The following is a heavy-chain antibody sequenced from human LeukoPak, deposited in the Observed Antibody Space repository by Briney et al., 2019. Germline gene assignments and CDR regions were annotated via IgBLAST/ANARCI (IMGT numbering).Heavy chain of an antibody. D-gene: IGHD6-19*01. Sequence: PSETLSLTCTVSGGSISSYYWSWIRQPPGKGLEWIGYIYYSGSTNYNPSLKCRVTISVDTSKNQFSLKLSSVTAADTAVYYCARGGDSSGWLGDYNWFDPWGQGTLVTVSS. V-gene: IGHV4-59*12. CDR2: IYYSGST. J-gene: IGHJ5*02. CDR1: GGSISSYY. CDR3: ARGGDSSGWLGDYNWFDP.